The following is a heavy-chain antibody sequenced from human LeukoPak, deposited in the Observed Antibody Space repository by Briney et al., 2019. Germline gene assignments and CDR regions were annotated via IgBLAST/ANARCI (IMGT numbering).Heavy chain of an antibody. CDR3: ASTPDIVVVPAARNDAFDI. V-gene: IGHV4-4*07. D-gene: IGHD2-2*01. Sequence: SETLSLTCTVSGGSISSYYWSWIRQPAGKGLEWIGRIYTSGSTNYNPSLKSRVTMSVDTSKNQFSLKLSSVTAADTAVYYCASTPDIVVVPAARNDAFDIWGQGTMVTVSS. CDR1: GGSISSYY. CDR2: IYTSGST. J-gene: IGHJ3*02.